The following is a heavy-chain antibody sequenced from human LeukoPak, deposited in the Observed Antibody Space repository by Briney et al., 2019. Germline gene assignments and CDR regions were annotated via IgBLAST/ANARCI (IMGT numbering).Heavy chain of an antibody. V-gene: IGHV4-34*01. D-gene: IGHD3-9*01. CDR2: INHSGST. CDR1: GGSFSGYY. CDR3: ARGTNILTGYFRPGLWFDP. J-gene: IGHJ5*02. Sequence: PSETLSLTCAVYGGSFSGYYWSWIRQPPGKGLEWIGEINHSGSTNYNPSLKSRVTISVDTSKNQFSLKLSSVTAADTAVYYCARGTNILTGYFRPGLWFDPWGQGTLVTVSS.